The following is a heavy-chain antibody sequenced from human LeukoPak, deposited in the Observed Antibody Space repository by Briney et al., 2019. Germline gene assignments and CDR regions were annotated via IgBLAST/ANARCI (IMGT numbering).Heavy chain of an antibody. CDR3: ARVGSGFDY. J-gene: IGHJ4*02. V-gene: IGHV1-46*01. D-gene: IGHD6-19*01. CDR1: GYTFTSYY. Sequence: ASVKVSCKASGYTFTSYYMYWVRQAPGQGLEWMGIINPSGGSTTYAQNFQGRVTMTRDTSTSTVYMDLSSLRSEDTAVYYCARVGSGFDYWGQGTLVTVSS. CDR2: INPSGGST.